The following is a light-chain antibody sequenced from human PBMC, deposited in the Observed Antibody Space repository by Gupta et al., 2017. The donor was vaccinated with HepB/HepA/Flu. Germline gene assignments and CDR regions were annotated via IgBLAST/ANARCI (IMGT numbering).Light chain of an antibody. V-gene: IGLV1-51*02. CDR3: GAWDSSMSAGV. Sequence: SGSSSNIGNNYVSWYQQLPGTAPKLLIYENNKRPSGIPDRFSGSKSGTSATLGITGLQTGDEADYYCGAWDSSMSAGVFGGGTKLTVL. CDR2: ENN. CDR1: SSNIGNNY. J-gene: IGLJ3*02.